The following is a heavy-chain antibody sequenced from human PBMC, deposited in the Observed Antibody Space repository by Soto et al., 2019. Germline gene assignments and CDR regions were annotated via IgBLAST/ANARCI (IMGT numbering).Heavy chain of an antibody. J-gene: IGHJ6*02. Sequence: PAETLSLTCTFSGGSISISSYYWGWIRQPPGKGLEWIGSLYYSGITYYNPSLKSRVTISVDTSKNQFSLKLSSVTAADTAVYYCARHLAYYYGMDVWGQGTPVTVSS. CDR1: GGSISISSYY. V-gene: IGHV4-39*01. CDR3: ARHLAYYYGMDV. CDR2: LYYSGIT.